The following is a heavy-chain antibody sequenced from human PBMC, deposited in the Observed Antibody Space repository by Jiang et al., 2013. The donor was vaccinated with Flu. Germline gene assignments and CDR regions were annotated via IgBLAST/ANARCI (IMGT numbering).Heavy chain of an antibody. CDR3: ASTIAAAGTSFDY. V-gene: IGHV4-59*01. CDR1: GGSISSYY. J-gene: IGHJ4*02. Sequence: PGLVKPSETLSLTCTVSGGSISSYYWSWIRQPPGKGLEWIGYIYYSGSTNYNPSLKSRVTISVDTSKNQFSLKLSSVTAADTAVYYCASTIAAAGTSFDYWGQGTLVTVSS. CDR2: IYYSGST. D-gene: IGHD6-13*01.